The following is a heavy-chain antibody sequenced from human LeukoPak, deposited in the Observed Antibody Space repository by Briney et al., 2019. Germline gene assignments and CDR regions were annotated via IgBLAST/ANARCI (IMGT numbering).Heavy chain of an antibody. CDR2: IYYSGST. V-gene: IGHV4-59*01. CDR1: GGSISSYY. J-gene: IGHJ4*02. Sequence: SETLSLTCTVSGGSISSYYWSWIRQPPGKGLEWIGYIYYSGSTNYNPSLKSRVTISVDTSKNQFSLKLSSVTAADTAVYYCARSDILTGFDWGQGTLVTVSS. CDR3: ARSDILTGFD. D-gene: IGHD3-9*01.